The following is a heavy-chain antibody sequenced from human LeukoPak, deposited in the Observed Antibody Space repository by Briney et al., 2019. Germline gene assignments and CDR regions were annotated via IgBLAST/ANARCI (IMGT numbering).Heavy chain of an antibody. CDR1: GASIISYY. CDR3: ARSEVTYYGSKNSLWPDAFDF. CDR2: LFNTGST. V-gene: IGHV4-4*09. Sequence: SETLSLTCTVSGASIISYYWSWIRLPPGKGLEWMVYLFNTGSTNYNPSLKSRVTISMDTSQMQFSLRLNSVTAADTAVYNCARSEVTYYGSKNSLWPDAFDFWGQGTVVTVSS. D-gene: IGHD3-10*01. J-gene: IGHJ3*01.